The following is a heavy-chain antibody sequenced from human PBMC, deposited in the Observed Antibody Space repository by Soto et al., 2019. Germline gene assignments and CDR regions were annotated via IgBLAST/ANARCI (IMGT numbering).Heavy chain of an antibody. CDR2: IWYDGSNK. CDR1: GFTFISYG. D-gene: IGHD2-8*01. Sequence: GGSLRLSCAASGFTFISYGMHWVRQAPGKGLEWVAVIWYDGSNKYYAVSVKGRFTISRDNSKKTQYLQMNSPRAEDTAVYYCARARPNGGIRDEGLEYYFDYWGQGTLVTVSS. V-gene: IGHV3-33*01. CDR3: ARARPNGGIRDEGLEYYFDY. J-gene: IGHJ4*02.